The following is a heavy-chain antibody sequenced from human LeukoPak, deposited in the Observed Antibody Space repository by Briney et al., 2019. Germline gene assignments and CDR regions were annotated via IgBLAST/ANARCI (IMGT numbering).Heavy chain of an antibody. CDR3: AKDRGGDIWSFDL. J-gene: IGHJ2*01. CDR1: GFTFSGYA. Sequence: GGSRRLSCAGSGFTFSGYAMSWVRQAPGKGLEWVSAISGSGGRTNHADSVKGRFHISRDNPKNTLFLQMNSLRADDTAVYYCAKDRGGDIWSFDLWGRGTLVTVSS. CDR2: ISGSGGRT. V-gene: IGHV3-23*01. D-gene: IGHD2-15*01.